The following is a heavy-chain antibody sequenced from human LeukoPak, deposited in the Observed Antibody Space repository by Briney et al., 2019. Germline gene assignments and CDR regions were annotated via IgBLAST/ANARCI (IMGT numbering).Heavy chain of an antibody. CDR3: ARDQASGVY. D-gene: IGHD1-26*01. Sequence: GGSLRLSCAASGFTFSSYSMNWVRQAPGKGLEWVAFIRYDGGNKYYADSVKGRFTISRDNSKNTLYLQMNSLRAEDTAVYYCARDQASGVYWGQGTLVTVSS. V-gene: IGHV3-30*02. CDR1: GFTFSSYS. J-gene: IGHJ4*02. CDR2: IRYDGGNK.